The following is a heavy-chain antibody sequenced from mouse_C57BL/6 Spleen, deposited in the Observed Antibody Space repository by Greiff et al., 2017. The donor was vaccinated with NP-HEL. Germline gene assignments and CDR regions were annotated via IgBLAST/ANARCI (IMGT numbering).Heavy chain of an antibody. D-gene: IGHD2-1*01. J-gene: IGHJ2*01. V-gene: IGHV1-55*01. Sequence: VQLQQPGAELVKPGASVKMSCKASGYTFTSYWIPWVKQRPGQGLEWIGDIYPGSGSTTYNEKFKRKATLTVDTSSSTAYMQLSSLTSEDSAVYYCTRWGYGNYFFDYWGQGTTLTVSS. CDR1: GYTFTSYW. CDR2: IYPGSGST. CDR3: TRWGYGNYFFDY.